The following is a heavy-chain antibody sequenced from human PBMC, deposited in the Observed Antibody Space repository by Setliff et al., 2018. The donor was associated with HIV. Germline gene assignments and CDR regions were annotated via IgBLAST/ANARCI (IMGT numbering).Heavy chain of an antibody. CDR1: GYSLSSDYY. D-gene: IGHD3-22*01. Sequence: PSETLSLTCAVSGYSLSSDYYWGWIRQPPGKGLEWIASIYHSGSTYYNPSLKSRVTISVDTSKNQFSLKLTSVTAADTAVYYCARHFDGYDYNSAYWGQGTLVTVS. J-gene: IGHJ4*02. CDR2: IYHSGST. CDR3: ARHFDGYDYNSAY. V-gene: IGHV4-38-2*01.